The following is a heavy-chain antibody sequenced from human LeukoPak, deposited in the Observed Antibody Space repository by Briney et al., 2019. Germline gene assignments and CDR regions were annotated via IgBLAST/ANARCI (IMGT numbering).Heavy chain of an antibody. Sequence: SSETLSLTCGVYGGSFSGYYWSWIRQPPGKGLEWIGEINHSGSTNYNPSLKSRVTISIDTSKNQFSLKVTSATAADTAVYYCARGPSGPWGQGTLVTASS. CDR3: ARGPSGP. CDR1: GGSFSGYY. J-gene: IGHJ5*02. CDR2: INHSGST. V-gene: IGHV4-34*01.